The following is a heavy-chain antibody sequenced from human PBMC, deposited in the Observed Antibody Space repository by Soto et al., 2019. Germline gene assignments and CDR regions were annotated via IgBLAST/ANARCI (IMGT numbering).Heavy chain of an antibody. CDR2: INPSGGST. V-gene: IGHV1-46*03. CDR1: GYTFTSYY. Sequence: QVQLVQSGAEVKKPGASVTVSCTASGYTFTSYYIHWVRQAPGQGLEWMGIINPSGGSTSYAQKFQGRVTMTRDTSTSTGYMEVSGLRSEDTAVYYCARDQEPSTLYYDYYYMDVWGKGTTVTVSS. J-gene: IGHJ6*03. CDR3: ARDQEPSTLYYDYYYMDV.